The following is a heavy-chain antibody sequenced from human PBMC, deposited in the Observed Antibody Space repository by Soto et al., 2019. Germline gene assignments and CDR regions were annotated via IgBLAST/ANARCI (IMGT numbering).Heavy chain of an antibody. CDR3: ARGRERFLEWLPGEYYYYYGMGV. CDR2: ISSSSSYI. J-gene: IGHJ6*02. CDR1: GFTFSSYS. D-gene: IGHD3-3*01. Sequence: GGSLRLSCAASGFTFSSYSMNWVRQAPGKGLEWVSSISSSSSYIYYADSVKGRFTISRDNAKNSLYLQMNSLRAEDTAVYYCARGRERFLEWLPGEYYYYYGMGVWGQGTTVTVSS. V-gene: IGHV3-21*01.